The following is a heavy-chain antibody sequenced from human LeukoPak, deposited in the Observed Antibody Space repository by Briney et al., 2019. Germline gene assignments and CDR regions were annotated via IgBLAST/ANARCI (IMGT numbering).Heavy chain of an antibody. Sequence: SETLSLTCIVSGGSINNHYWTWIRQTPGKGLEWIGDIHYTGTTKYNPSLKSRVTISIDTSKNQFSLELSSVTATDTAVYFCTTNRAGTYDRPFDIWGQGTMATVSS. D-gene: IGHD1-26*01. J-gene: IGHJ3*02. V-gene: IGHV4-59*08. CDR3: TTNRAGTYDRPFDI. CDR1: GGSINNHY. CDR2: IHYTGTT.